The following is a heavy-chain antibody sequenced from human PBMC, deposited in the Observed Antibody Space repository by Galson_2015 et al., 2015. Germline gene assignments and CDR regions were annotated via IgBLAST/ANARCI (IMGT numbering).Heavy chain of an antibody. D-gene: IGHD6-13*01. CDR1: GYAFSGYF. J-gene: IGHJ4*02. CDR2: INPNSGNT. Sequence: SVKVSCKASGYAFSGYFIHWVRQAPGQGLEWMGRINPNSGNTNSTQKFQGRVALTRDTSITTVYMELSSLRSDDTAVSYCVRGRQHLDYWGQGALVTVSS. V-gene: IGHV1-2*06. CDR3: VRGRQHLDY.